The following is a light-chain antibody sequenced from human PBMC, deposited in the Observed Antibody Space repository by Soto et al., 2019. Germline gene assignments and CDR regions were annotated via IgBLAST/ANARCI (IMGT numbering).Light chain of an antibody. CDR3: SSYTSSSTSYV. J-gene: IGLJ1*01. V-gene: IGLV2-14*01. Sequence: QSALTQPASVSGSPGQSITISCTGTSSDVGGYNYVSWYQQHSGKAPKLMIYDVSNRPSGVSNRFSGSKSGNTASLTISGLQAEDEADYYCSSYTSSSTSYVFGTGTKVTVL. CDR2: DVS. CDR1: SSDVGGYNY.